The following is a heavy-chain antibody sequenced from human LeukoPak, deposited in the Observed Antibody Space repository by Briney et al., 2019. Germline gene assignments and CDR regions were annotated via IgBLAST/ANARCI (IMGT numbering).Heavy chain of an antibody. CDR1: GLAFSAYK. D-gene: IGHD4-23*01. CDR2: ISWNSGSI. CDR3: AKDIRWSNNAFDI. Sequence: TGGSMRLSCAASGLAFSAYKMHWVRQAPGKGLEWVSGISWNSGSIGYADSVKGRFTISRDNAKNSLYLQMNSLRAEDTALYYCAKDIRWSNNAFDIWGQGTMVTVSS. V-gene: IGHV3-9*01. J-gene: IGHJ3*02.